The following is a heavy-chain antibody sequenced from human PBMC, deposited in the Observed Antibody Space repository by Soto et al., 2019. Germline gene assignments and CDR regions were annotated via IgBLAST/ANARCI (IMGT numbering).Heavy chain of an antibody. V-gene: IGHV1-69*06. J-gene: IGHJ5*02. D-gene: IGHD3-9*01. CDR3: ARVSTGYYDILTGYRYNWFDP. Sequence: SVKVSCKASGGTFSSYAISWVRQAPGQGLEWMGGIIPIFGTANYAQKFQGRVTVTADKSTSTAYMELSSLRSEDTAVYYCARVSTGYYDILTGYRYNWFDPWGQGTLVTVSS. CDR2: IIPIFGTA. CDR1: GGTFSSYA.